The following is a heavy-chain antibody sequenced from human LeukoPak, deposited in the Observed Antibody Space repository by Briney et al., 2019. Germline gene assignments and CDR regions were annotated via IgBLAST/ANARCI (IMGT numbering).Heavy chain of an antibody. CDR2: IYYSGST. V-gene: IGHV4-39*01. J-gene: IGHJ4*02. Sequence: SETLSLTCTVSGGSISSSTYYWGWIRQPPGKGLEWIGSIYYSGSTYYNPSLKSRVTISVYTSKNQFSLKLSSVTAADTAVYYCARHWGASSWYEPFDYWGQGTLVTVSS. CDR3: ARHWGASSWYEPFDY. CDR1: GGSISSSTYY. D-gene: IGHD6-13*01.